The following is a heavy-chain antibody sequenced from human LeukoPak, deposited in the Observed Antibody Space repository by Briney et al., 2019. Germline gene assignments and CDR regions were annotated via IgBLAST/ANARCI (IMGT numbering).Heavy chain of an antibody. CDR1: GGSISSYY. CDR3: ARDVANSGRYPDAFNV. CDR2: IYGSGST. J-gene: IGHJ3*01. V-gene: IGHV4-59*01. D-gene: IGHD1-26*01. Sequence: PSETLSLTCTVSGGSISSYYWSWIRQPPGKGLEWIGHIYGSGSTNYNPSLKSRVTLSVDTSKNQFSLKLSSVTAADTAVYYCARDVANSGRYPDAFNVWGQGTMVTVSS.